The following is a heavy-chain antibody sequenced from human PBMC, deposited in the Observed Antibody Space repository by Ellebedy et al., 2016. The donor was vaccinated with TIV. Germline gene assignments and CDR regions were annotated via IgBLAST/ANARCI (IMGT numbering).Heavy chain of an antibody. V-gene: IGHV3-30*18. CDR1: GFTFSNYG. Sequence: GGSLRLSXAASGFTFSNYGMHWVRQAPGKGLEWVAVISYDGSNKYHADSVKGRFTISRDNSKNTLYLQMNSLRAEDTAVYHCAKDSGKDTIGAFDIWGQGTVVTVSS. D-gene: IGHD3-10*01. J-gene: IGHJ3*02. CDR3: AKDSGKDTIGAFDI. CDR2: ISYDGSNK.